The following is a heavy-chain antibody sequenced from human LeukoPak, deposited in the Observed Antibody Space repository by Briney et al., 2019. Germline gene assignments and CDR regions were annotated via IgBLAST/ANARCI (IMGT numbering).Heavy chain of an antibody. D-gene: IGHD4-17*01. CDR1: GFTFSGYW. Sequence: GGSLRLSCAASGFTFSGYWMSWVRQAPGKGLEWVAHIKQDGSEKYYVDSVEGRFTISRDNSKNTLYLQMNSLRAEDTAVYYCARSYGDLPYGPWGQGTLVTVSS. CDR3: ARSYGDLPYGP. J-gene: IGHJ5*02. V-gene: IGHV3-7*01. CDR2: IKQDGSEK.